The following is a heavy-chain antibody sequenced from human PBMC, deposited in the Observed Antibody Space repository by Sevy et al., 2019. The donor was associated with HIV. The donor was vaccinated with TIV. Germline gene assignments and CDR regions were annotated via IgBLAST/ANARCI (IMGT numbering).Heavy chain of an antibody. V-gene: IGHV1-18*01. CDR1: GYTFTSYG. Sequence: ASVNVSCKASGYTFTSYGISWVRQAPGQGLEWMGWISAYNGNTNYAQKLQGRVTMTTDTSTSTAYMELRSLRSDDTAVYYCARDVGGMVRGVLDYWGQGTLVTVSS. CDR3: ARDVGGMVRGVLDY. D-gene: IGHD3-10*01. J-gene: IGHJ4*02. CDR2: ISAYNGNT.